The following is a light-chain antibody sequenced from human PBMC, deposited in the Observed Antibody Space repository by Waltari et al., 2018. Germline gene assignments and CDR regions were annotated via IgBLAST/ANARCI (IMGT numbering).Light chain of an antibody. CDR3: QKYNSAPLT. Sequence: DIQMTQSPSSLSASVGDRVTITCRASQGISNYLAWYQQKPGKVPKLLIYAASTLQSGVPSRVSGSGSGTDFTLIISSLQPEDVATYYCQKYNSAPLTFGPGTKVDIK. CDR2: AAS. V-gene: IGKV1-27*01. J-gene: IGKJ3*01. CDR1: QGISNY.